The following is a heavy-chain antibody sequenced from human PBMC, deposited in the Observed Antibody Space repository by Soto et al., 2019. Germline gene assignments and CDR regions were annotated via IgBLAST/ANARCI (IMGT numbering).Heavy chain of an antibody. V-gene: IGHV4-59*01. D-gene: IGHD3-10*01. CDR2: IYYSGST. J-gene: IGHJ6*02. Sequence: SETLSLTCTVSGGSISSYYWSWIRQPPGKGLEWIGYIYYSGSTNYNPSLKSRVTISVGTSKNQFSLKLSSVTAADTAVYYCARDVGEAAADYYYYYGMDVWGQGTTVTVSS. CDR1: GGSISSYY. CDR3: ARDVGEAAADYYYYYGMDV.